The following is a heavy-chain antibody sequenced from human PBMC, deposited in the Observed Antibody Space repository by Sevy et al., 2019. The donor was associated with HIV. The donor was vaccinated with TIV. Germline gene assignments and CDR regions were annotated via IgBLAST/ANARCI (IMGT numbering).Heavy chain of an antibody. V-gene: IGHV6-1*01. CDR1: GDSVSSNRAA. Sequence: SQTLSLTCAISGDSVSSNRAAWNWIRQSPSRGLEWLGRTYYRSKWYNDYAVSVKSRITINPDTSKNQFSLQLNSVTPEDTAVFYCARDDYYDSSGYYYFDYWGQGTLVTVSS. CDR3: ARDDYYDSSGYYYFDY. D-gene: IGHD3-22*01. J-gene: IGHJ4*02. CDR2: TYYRSKWYN.